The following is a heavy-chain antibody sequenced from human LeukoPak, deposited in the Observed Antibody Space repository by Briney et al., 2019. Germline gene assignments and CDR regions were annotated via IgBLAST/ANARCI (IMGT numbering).Heavy chain of an antibody. V-gene: IGHV1-18*01. CDR2: ISAYNGNT. D-gene: IGHD3-10*01. CDR3: ARTVFAYGSGGDWFDP. CDR1: GYTFTSYG. J-gene: IGHJ5*02. Sequence: ASVKVPCKASGYTFTSYGISWVRQAPGQGLEWMGWISAYNGNTNYAQKLQGRVAMTTDTSTSTAYMELRSLRSDDTAVYYCARTVFAYGSGGDWFDPWGQGTLVTVSS.